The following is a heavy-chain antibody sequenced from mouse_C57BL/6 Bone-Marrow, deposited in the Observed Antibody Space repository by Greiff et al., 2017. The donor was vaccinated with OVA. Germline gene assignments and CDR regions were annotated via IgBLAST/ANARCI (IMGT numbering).Heavy chain of an antibody. Sequence: VQLKQSGPELVKPGASVKISCKASGYTFTDYYMNWVKQSHGKSLEWIGDINPNNGGTSYNQKFKGKATLTVDKSSSTAYMELRSLTSEDSAVYYCARWSLLRPMDYWGQGTSVTVSS. CDR2: INPNNGGT. J-gene: IGHJ4*01. V-gene: IGHV1-26*01. D-gene: IGHD1-2*01. CDR1: GYTFTDYY. CDR3: ARWSLLRPMDY.